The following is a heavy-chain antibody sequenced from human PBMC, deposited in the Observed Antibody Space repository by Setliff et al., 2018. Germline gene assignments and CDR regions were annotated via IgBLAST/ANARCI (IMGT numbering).Heavy chain of an antibody. CDR1: GGSISSGGYS. CDR2: IYHSGST. V-gene: IGHV4-30-2*01. Sequence: SETLSLTCAVSGGSISSGGYSWSWIRQPPGKGLEWIGYIYHSGSTYYNPSLKSRVTIAVDTSKNQFSLKLSSVTAADTAVYYCASIAARYYYGMDVWGQGTTVTVSS. D-gene: IGHD6-6*01. CDR3: ASIAARYYYGMDV. J-gene: IGHJ6*02.